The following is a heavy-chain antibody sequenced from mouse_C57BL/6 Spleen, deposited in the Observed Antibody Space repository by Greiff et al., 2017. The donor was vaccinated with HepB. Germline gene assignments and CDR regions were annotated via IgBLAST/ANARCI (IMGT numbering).Heavy chain of an antibody. CDR2: IDSEDVDT. J-gene: IGHJ3*01. CDR3: TTETAQATRFAY. D-gene: IGHD3-2*02. V-gene: IGHV14-1*01. CDR1: GFNIKDYY. Sequence: EVQLQQSGAELVRPGASVKLSCTASGFNIKDYYMHWVKQRPDQGLEWIGRIDSEDVDTEYAPKFQGKATMTAETSSNTAYLQLSRLTSEDTAVYYRTTETAQATRFAYWGQGTLVTVSA.